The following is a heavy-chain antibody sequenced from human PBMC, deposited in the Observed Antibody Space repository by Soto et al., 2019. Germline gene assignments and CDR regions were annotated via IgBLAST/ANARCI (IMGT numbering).Heavy chain of an antibody. V-gene: IGHV1-69*13. CDR2: IIPIFGTA. CDR3: ARGGSGPFLGYYYGMDV. J-gene: IGHJ6*02. CDR1: GGTFSSYA. Sequence: SVKVSCKAPGGTFSSYAISWVRQAPGQGLEWMGGIIPIFGTANYEQKFQGRVAVTADESTSTAYMELSSLRSEDTAVYYCARGGSGPFLGYYYGMDVWGQGTTVTVSS. D-gene: IGHD1-26*01.